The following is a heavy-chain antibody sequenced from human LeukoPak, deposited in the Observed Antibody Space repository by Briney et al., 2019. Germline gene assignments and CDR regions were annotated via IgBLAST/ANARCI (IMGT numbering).Heavy chain of an antibody. V-gene: IGHV3-33*01. D-gene: IGHD2-2*01. Sequence: GGSLRLSCAASGFTFSSYGMHWVRQAPGKGLEWVAVIWYDGSDKCYADSVKGRFTISRDNSNNTLHLQMNSLRAEDTAVYYCGRAMEVYQLLPDYWGQGTLVTVSS. J-gene: IGHJ4*02. CDR2: IWYDGSDK. CDR3: GRAMEVYQLLPDY. CDR1: GFTFSSYG.